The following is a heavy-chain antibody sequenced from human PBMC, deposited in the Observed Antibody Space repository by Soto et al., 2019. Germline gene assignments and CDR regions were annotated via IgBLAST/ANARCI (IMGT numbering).Heavy chain of an antibody. D-gene: IGHD6-19*01. CDR3: ARDRYGQWLTHNWFDP. V-gene: IGHV1-46*01. CDR1: GYTFTSYY. CDR2: INPSGGST. Sequence: GASVKVSCKASGYTFTSYYMPWVRQAPRQGLEWMGIINPSGGSTSYAQKFQGRVTMTRDTSTSTVYMELSSLRSEDTAVYYCARDRYGQWLTHNWFDPWGQGTLVTVSS. J-gene: IGHJ5*02.